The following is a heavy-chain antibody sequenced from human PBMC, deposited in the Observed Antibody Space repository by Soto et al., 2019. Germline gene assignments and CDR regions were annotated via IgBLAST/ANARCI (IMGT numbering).Heavy chain of an antibody. CDR3: ARRIDGFTPHFDY. CDR2: IYYSGST. CDR1: GGSISSYY. V-gene: IGHV4-59*12. J-gene: IGHJ4*02. Sequence: TSETLSLTCTVSGGSISSYYWSWIRQPPGKGLEWIGYIYYSGSTNYNPSLKSRVTISADKSISTAYLQWSSLKASDTAMYYCARRIDGFTPHFDYWGQGTLVTVSS. D-gene: IGHD2-15*01.